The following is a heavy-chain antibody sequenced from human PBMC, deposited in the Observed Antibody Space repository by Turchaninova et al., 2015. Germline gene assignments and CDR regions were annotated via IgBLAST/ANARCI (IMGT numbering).Heavy chain of an antibody. D-gene: IGHD3-22*01. CDR2: ITPMFGTP. CDR3: ARGPDSSSYYYFY. V-gene: IGHV1-69*12. Sequence: QVQLGQSGAELKKPGSPVNVSSRGSGGYFSTSTISGVRHAPGQGLEWIGGITPMFGTPNYAQKFQGRVIITADEFTSTAYMELRSLRSEDTALYYCARGPDSSSYYYFYWGQGTLVTVSS. J-gene: IGHJ4*02. CDR1: GGYFSTST.